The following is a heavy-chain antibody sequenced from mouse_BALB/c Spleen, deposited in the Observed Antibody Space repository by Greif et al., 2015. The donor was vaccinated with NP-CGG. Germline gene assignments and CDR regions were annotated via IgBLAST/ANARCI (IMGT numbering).Heavy chain of an antibody. CDR2: IAPGSGST. Sequence: DLVKPGASVKLSCKASGYTFTSYWINWIKQRPGQGLEWIRRIAPGSGSTYYNEMFKGKATLTVDTSSSTAYIQLSSLSSEDSAVYFCARGNDGYYGFAYWGQGTLVTVSA. CDR1: GYTFTSYW. CDR3: ARGNDGYYGFAY. D-gene: IGHD2-3*01. J-gene: IGHJ3*01. V-gene: IGHV1S41*01.